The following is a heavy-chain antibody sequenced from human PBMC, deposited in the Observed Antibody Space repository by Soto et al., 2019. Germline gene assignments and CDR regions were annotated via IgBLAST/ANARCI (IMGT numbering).Heavy chain of an antibody. V-gene: IGHV4-39*01. J-gene: IGHJ5*02. CDR3: ARRYSSGWLRKALSWFDP. D-gene: IGHD6-13*01. Sequence: SETLSLTCTVSGGSISSSSYYWGWIRQPPGKGLEWIGSIYYSGSTYYNPSLKSRVTISVDTSKNQFSLKLSSVTAADTAVYYCARRYSSGWLRKALSWFDPWGQGTLVTVSS. CDR1: GGSISSSSYY. CDR2: IYYSGST.